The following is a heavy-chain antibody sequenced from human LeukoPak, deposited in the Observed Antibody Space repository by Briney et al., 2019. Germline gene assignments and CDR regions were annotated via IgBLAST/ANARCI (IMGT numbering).Heavy chain of an antibody. CDR2: INPSGGST. Sequence: ASVKVSCKAPGYTFTSYYMHWVRQAPGQGLEWMGIINPSGGSTSYAQKFQGRVTMTRDTSTSTVYMELSSLRSEDTAVYYCARGNYRMPSYDFWSGYKELELDYWGQGTLVTVSS. V-gene: IGHV1-46*01. CDR3: ARGNYRMPSYDFWSGYKELELDY. D-gene: IGHD3-3*01. J-gene: IGHJ4*02. CDR1: GYTFTSYY.